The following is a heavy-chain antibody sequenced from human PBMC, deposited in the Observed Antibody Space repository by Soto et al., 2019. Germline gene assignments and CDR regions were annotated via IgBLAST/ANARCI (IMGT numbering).Heavy chain of an antibody. J-gene: IGHJ5*02. V-gene: IGHV3-23*01. CDR1: GFTFSSYA. Sequence: EVQLLESGGGLVQPGASLRLSCAASGFTFSSYAMTWVRQAPGKGLEWVSSISGSGDYTYFADSVKGRFTISRDNSKDTLYLQMSSLRVEDTAIYYCAKDSRSHPQSWFDPWGQGTLVTVSS. D-gene: IGHD2-15*01. CDR2: ISGSGDYT. CDR3: AKDSRSHPQSWFDP.